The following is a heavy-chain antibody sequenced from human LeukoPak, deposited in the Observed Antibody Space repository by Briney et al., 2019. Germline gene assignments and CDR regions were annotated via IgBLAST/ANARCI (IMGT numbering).Heavy chain of an antibody. CDR1: GFPFSDYA. CDR2: ISDNGGGT. J-gene: IGHJ4*02. CDR3: AADRERDPSVYYLV. V-gene: IGHV3-23*01. D-gene: IGHD3-22*01. Sequence: GGSLDLSCAAPGFPFSDYAMTWVRQPPGKGLEWVSTISDNGGGTYYADSVKGRFTISRDNSKNTLFLQMNSLRAEDSAVYYCAADRERDPSVYYLVGGQGTLITVSS.